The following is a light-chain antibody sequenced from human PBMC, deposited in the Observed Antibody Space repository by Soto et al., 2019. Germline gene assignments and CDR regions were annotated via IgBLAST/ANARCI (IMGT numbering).Light chain of an antibody. CDR1: HDINNY. V-gene: IGKV1-33*01. CDR3: QQHDARPYT. Sequence: DIQMTQSPSSLSASVGDRITIACQASHDINNYLRWFQKKTGKAPRLLIYDASNFEAGVPSRFSRSGCGTDFTFTINSRQPEETATKYCQQHDARPYTVGQGKNLETK. J-gene: IGKJ2*01. CDR2: DAS.